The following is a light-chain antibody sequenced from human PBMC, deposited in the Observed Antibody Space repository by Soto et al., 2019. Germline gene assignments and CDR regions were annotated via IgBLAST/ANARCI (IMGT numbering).Light chain of an antibody. CDR2: AVT. J-gene: IGLJ1*01. Sequence: QSALTQPPSEYGSPGQSVTISCTGTSSDVGNYDYVSWYQQHPGKAPKLMIYAVTKRPSGVPDRFSGSKSGNTASLTVSGLQAEDEADYYCSSYAGSNNYHVFGTGTKVTVL. CDR3: SSYAGSNNYHV. CDR1: SSDVGNYDY. V-gene: IGLV2-8*01.